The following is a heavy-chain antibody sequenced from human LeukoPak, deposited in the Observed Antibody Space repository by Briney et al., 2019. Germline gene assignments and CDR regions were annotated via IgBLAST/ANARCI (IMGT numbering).Heavy chain of an antibody. CDR1: GVTLRNYA. J-gene: IGHJ4*02. D-gene: IGHD6-13*01. Sequence: GGSLRLSCAASGVTLRNYAMTWIRQAPGKGLQWVSVISGDGESTYYADSVRGRFTISRDNSKNTMYLQMNNLRAEDTAVYYCAKYRSAWSFDYWGQGTLVTVSS. CDR2: ISGDGEST. CDR3: AKYRSAWSFDY. V-gene: IGHV3-23*01.